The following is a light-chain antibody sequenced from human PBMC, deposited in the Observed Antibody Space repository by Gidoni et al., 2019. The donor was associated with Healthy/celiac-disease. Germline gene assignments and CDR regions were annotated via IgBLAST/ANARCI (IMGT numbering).Light chain of an antibody. CDR3: QQRSNLPGT. Sequence: SVLTQSPATQSLSPGARATLSCMASQSVSSYLAWYQRKPAKARRLPTYDSSNKATGIPARFSGGGSGTDFTLTICSLEPEDFAVYYCQQRSNLPGTSGPGTKVDIK. CDR1: QSVSSY. V-gene: IGKV3-11*01. CDR2: DSS. J-gene: IGKJ3*01.